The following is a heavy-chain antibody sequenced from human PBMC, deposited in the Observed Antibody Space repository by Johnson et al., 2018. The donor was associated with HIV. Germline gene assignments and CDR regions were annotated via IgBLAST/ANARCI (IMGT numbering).Heavy chain of an antibody. CDR1: GFTFSDYY. J-gene: IGHJ3*02. D-gene: IGHD1-14*01. CDR2: ISGSGGAV. V-gene: IGHV3-11*01. Sequence: QVQLVESGGGLVKPGGSLRLSCAASGFTFSDYYMSWIRQAPGQGLEWVSSISGSGGAVYFADSVKGRFTIYRDNSKNTMYLQMNSLRAEDTALYYCAKANRAMTKGGFGAFDIWGQGTMVTVSS. CDR3: AKANRAMTKGGFGAFDI.